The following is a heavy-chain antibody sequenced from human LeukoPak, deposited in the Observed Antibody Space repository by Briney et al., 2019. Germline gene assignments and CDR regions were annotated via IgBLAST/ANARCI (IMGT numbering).Heavy chain of an antibody. D-gene: IGHD4-11*01. V-gene: IGHV3-30-3*01. CDR2: ISYDGNTI. Sequence: GGSLRLSCAASEFTFSNYALHWVRQAPGKGLQWVAVISYDGNTIHYADSVKGRFIISRDTSKNTLYLQMNSLRAEDTAVYYCARSGGLQKFDYWGQGTMVTVSS. CDR3: ARSGGLQKFDY. CDR1: EFTFSNYA. J-gene: IGHJ4*02.